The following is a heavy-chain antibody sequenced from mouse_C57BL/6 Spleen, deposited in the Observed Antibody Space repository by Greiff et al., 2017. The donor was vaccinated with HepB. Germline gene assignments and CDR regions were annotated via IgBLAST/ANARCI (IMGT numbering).Heavy chain of an antibody. V-gene: IGHV7-3*01. CDR3: ARYRGTGTGLDY. CDR1: GFTFTDYY. Sequence: DVQLVESGGGLVQPGGSLSLSCAASGFTFTDYYMSWVRQPPGKALEWLGFISNKANGYTTEYSASVKGRFTISTDNSQSILYLQMNALRAEDSATYYCARYRGTGTGLDYWGQGTTLTVSS. CDR2: ISNKANGYTT. D-gene: IGHD4-1*01. J-gene: IGHJ2*01.